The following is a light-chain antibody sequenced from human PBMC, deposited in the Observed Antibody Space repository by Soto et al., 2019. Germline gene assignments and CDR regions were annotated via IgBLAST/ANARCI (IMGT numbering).Light chain of an antibody. CDR1: QGIDRW. V-gene: IGKV1-12*01. CDR3: KQSKSFPLT. J-gene: IGKJ4*01. CDR2: AAS. Sequence: DIQMTQSPSSLSASVGDRVTITCRASQGIDRWLAWYQQKPGKAPKVLIYAASSLRSGVPSRFSGSGSGTDFSLTSSSLQPEDLATYYCKQSKSFPLTFGGGTKVEIK.